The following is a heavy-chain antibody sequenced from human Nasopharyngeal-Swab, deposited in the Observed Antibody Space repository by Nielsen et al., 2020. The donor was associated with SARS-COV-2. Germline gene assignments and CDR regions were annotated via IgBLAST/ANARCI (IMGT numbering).Heavy chain of an antibody. J-gene: IGHJ6*02. V-gene: IGHV3-30*18. CDR2: ISYDGIKK. D-gene: IGHD2-8*01. CDR3: AKDHQLIRNYYYYDMDV. Sequence: VRQMPGRGLEWMAVISYDGIKKYYADSVKGRFTLSRDNSKNTLYLQVNSLRTEDTAVYYCAKDHQLIRNYYYYDMDVWGQGTTVTVSS.